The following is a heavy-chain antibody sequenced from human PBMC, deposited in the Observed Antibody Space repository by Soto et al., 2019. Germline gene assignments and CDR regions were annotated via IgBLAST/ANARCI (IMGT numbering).Heavy chain of an antibody. Sequence: GGSLRLSCAASGFTFINYGIHFFRQTPCKWLEWVALILYDGSNKYYADSVKGRFTISRDNSKNTLYLQVSSLRAEDTAVYYCAKSRDAYNFYFYYGMDVWGQGTSVTVSS. V-gene: IGHV3-30*18. CDR1: GFTFINYG. J-gene: IGHJ6*02. CDR2: ILYDGSNK. CDR3: AKSRDAYNFYFYYGMDV. D-gene: IGHD1-1*01.